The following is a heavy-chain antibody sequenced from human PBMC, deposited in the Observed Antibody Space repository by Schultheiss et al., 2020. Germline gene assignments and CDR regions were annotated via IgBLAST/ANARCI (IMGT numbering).Heavy chain of an antibody. CDR3: ASHPLSGTYYVGGYFQH. J-gene: IGHJ1*01. Sequence: GESLKISCAASGFNFSTYGMHWVRQTPGKGLEWVAVIWPDGSQKYYGDSVTDRFAISRDNSKSTLYLQMNSLRADDTAVYYCASHPLSGTYYVGGYFQHWGQGTLVTVSS. CDR2: IWPDGSQK. V-gene: IGHV3-33*03. D-gene: IGHD1-26*01. CDR1: GFNFSTYG.